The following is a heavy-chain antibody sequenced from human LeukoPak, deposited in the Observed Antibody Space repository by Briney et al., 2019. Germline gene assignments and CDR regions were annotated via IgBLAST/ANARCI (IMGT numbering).Heavy chain of an antibody. CDR1: GGSISSYY. D-gene: IGHD3-22*01. CDR3: ARAAYDSSGYYYVADY. Sequence: SETLSLTCTVSGGSISSYYWSWIRQPAGKGLEWIGRIYSSGSTNYNPSLKSRVTMSVDTSKNQFSLKLSSVTAADTAVYYCARAAYDSSGYYYVADYWGQGTPVTVSS. V-gene: IGHV4-4*07. J-gene: IGHJ4*02. CDR2: IYSSGST.